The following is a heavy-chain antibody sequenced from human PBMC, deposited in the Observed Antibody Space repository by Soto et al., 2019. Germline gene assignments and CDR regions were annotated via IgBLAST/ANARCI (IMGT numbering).Heavy chain of an antibody. V-gene: IGHV6-1*01. D-gene: IGHD2-2*01. J-gene: IGHJ5*02. CDR1: GDSVSSNSAA. CDR2: TYYRSKWYN. Sequence: QVQLQQSGPGLVKPSQTLSLTCAISGDSVSSNSAAWNWIRQSPSRGLEWLGRTYYRSKWYNDYAVSVKSRITINPDTSKNQFSLQLNSVTPEDTAVYYCAQAGYCSSTSCYGNWFDPWGQGTLVTVSS. CDR3: AQAGYCSSTSCYGNWFDP.